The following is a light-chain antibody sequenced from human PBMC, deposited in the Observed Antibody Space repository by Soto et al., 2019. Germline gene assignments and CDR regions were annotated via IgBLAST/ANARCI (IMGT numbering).Light chain of an antibody. CDR2: DVN. Sequence: QSALTQPRSVSGSPGQSVTISCTGTSSDVGGDNYVSWYQQHPGKAPKLMIYDVNKRPSGVPDCFSGSKSGNTASLTISGLQAEDEADFYCCSYAGSYTYVFGTGTKVTVL. CDR1: SSDVGGDNY. V-gene: IGLV2-11*01. CDR3: CSYAGSYTYV. J-gene: IGLJ1*01.